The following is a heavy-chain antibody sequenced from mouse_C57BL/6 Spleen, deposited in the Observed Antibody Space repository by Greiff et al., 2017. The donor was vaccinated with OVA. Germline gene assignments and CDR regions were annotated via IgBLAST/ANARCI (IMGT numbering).Heavy chain of an antibody. V-gene: IGHV1-64*01. CDR3: CYGSSYAMDY. CDR1: GYTFTSYW. D-gene: IGHD1-1*01. Sequence: VKLQQPGAELVKPGASVKLSCTASGYTFTSYWMHWVKQRPGQGLEWIGMIHPNSGSTNYNEKFKSKATLTVDKSSSTAYMQLSSLTSENSAVYYCCYGSSYAMDYWGQGTSVTVSS. CDR2: IHPNSGST. J-gene: IGHJ4*01.